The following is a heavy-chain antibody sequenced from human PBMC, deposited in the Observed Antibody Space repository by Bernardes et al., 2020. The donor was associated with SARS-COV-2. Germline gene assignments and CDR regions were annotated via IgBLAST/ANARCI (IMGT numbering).Heavy chain of an antibody. CDR2: IKQDGSEK. CDR3: ARGEYSGYDYHFDY. D-gene: IGHD5-12*01. J-gene: IGHJ4*02. Sequence: GGSLRLSCAASGFTFSSYWMSWVRQAPGKGLECVANIKQDGSEKYYVDSVKGRFTISRDNAKNSLYLQMNSLRAEDTAVYYCARGEYSGYDYHFDYWGQGTLVTVSS. V-gene: IGHV3-7*01. CDR1: GFTFSSYW.